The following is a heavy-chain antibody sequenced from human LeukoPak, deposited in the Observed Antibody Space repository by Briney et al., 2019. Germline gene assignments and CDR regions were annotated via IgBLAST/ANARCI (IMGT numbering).Heavy chain of an antibody. V-gene: IGHV1-69*04. J-gene: IGHJ6*02. CDR1: GGTFSSYA. CDR2: IIPILGIA. CDR3: ARVLTYYDILTGYVSYGMDV. D-gene: IGHD3-9*01. Sequence: GASVKVSCKASGGTFSSYAISWVRQAPGQGLEWMGRIIPILGIANYAQKFQGRVTITADKSTSTAYMELSSLRSEDTAVYYCARVLTYYDILTGYVSYGMDVWGQGTTVIVSS.